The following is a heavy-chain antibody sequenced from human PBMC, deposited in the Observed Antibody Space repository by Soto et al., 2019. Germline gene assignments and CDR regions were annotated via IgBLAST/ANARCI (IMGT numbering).Heavy chain of an antibody. CDR3: ARDRGTMVRGVNFSMDV. D-gene: IGHD3-10*01. CDR2: IIPTLGIA. CDR1: GGTFSSYT. V-gene: IGHV1-69*04. J-gene: IGHJ6*02. Sequence: SVKVSCKASGGTFSSYTISWVRQAPGQGLEWMGRIIPTLGIANYAQKFQGRVTITADKSTSTAYMELSSLRSEDTAVYYCARDRGTMVRGVNFSMDVWGQGTTVTVSS.